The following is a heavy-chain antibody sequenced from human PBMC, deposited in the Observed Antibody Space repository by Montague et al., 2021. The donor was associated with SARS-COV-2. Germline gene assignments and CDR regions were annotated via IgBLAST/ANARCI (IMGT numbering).Heavy chain of an antibody. CDR2: IYTSGST. Sequence: TLSLTCTVSGGSISSGSYYWSWIRQPAGKGLEWIGRIYTSGSTNYNPSLKSRVTISVDTSKNQFFLKLSSVTAADTAVYYCTRLLRWGLIATEYYFDYWGQGTLVTVSS. CDR1: GGSISSGSYY. D-gene: IGHD6-25*01. V-gene: IGHV4-61*02. J-gene: IGHJ4*02. CDR3: TRLLRWGLIATEYYFDY.